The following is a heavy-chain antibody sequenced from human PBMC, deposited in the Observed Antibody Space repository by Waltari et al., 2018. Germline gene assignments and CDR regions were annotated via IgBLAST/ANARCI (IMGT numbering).Heavy chain of an antibody. CDR3: ASAYCSETNGYVLGLGY. J-gene: IGHJ4*02. D-gene: IGHD2-2*01. V-gene: IGHV1-2*02. CDR1: GYTFSGYY. CDR2: INPTTGGK. Sequence: VQLVQSGAEVKKPGASVKVSCKTSGYTFSGYYIPWVRQAPGQGLQWMGWINPTTGGKNYARKFQGRVTMTRDRSISTADMELSRLISDDTAVYYCASAYCSETNGYVLGLGYWGQGTLVTVSS.